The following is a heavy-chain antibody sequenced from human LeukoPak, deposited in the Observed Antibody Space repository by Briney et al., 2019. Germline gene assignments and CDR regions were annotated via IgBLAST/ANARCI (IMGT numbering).Heavy chain of an antibody. V-gene: IGHV3-74*01. Sequence: GGSLRLSCAASGFTFSSYWMHWVRQAPGKGLVWVSRVNSDGSSTSYADSVKGRFTISRDNAKNTLYLQMNSLRAEDTAVYYCAREIVGAAYFDYWGQGTLVTVSS. CDR1: GFTFSSYW. D-gene: IGHD1-26*01. J-gene: IGHJ4*02. CDR2: VNSDGSST. CDR3: AREIVGAAYFDY.